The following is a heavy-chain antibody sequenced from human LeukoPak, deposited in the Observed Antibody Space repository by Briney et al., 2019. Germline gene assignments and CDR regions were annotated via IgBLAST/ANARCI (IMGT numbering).Heavy chain of an antibody. CDR3: AREAGSSWDY. D-gene: IGHD6-13*01. Sequence: SGGSLRLSCAASGFTFSSYAMHWVRQAPGKGLEYVSAISSNGGSTYYANSVKGRFTISRDNSKNTLYLQMGSLRAEDMAVYYCAREAGSSWDYWGQGTLVTVSS. CDR1: GFTFSSYA. J-gene: IGHJ4*02. CDR2: ISSNGGST. V-gene: IGHV3-64*01.